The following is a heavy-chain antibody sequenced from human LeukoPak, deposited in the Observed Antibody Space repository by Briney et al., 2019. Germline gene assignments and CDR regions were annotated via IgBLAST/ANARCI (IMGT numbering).Heavy chain of an antibody. CDR3: ARDDFLAGYYRGYFDY. CDR1: GFIFSSYP. J-gene: IGHJ4*02. V-gene: IGHV3-23*01. Sequence: GGSLRLSCAASGFIFSSYPMSWVRQAPGKGLEWVSSITNTGVGTYYADSVKGRFTISRDNAKNSLYLQMNSLRAEDTAVYYCARDDFLAGYYRGYFDYWGQGTLVTVSS. CDR2: ITNTGVGT. D-gene: IGHD3/OR15-3a*01.